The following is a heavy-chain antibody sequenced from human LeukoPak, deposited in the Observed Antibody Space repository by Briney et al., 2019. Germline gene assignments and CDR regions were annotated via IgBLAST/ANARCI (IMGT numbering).Heavy chain of an antibody. Sequence: SQTLSLTCAVSGGSISSGGYSWSWIRQPPGKGLEWIGYIYHSGSTNYNPSLKSRVTISVDTSKNQFSLKLSSVTAADTAVYYCARVDCSSTSCYDYYYYGMDVWGKGTTVTVSS. V-gene: IGHV4-30-2*01. CDR3: ARVDCSSTSCYDYYYYGMDV. J-gene: IGHJ6*04. CDR1: GGSISSGGYS. D-gene: IGHD2-2*01. CDR2: IYHSGST.